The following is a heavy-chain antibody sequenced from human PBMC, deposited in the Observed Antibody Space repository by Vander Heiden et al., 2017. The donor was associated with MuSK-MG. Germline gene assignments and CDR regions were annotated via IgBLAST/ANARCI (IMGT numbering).Heavy chain of an antibody. D-gene: IGHD1-1*01. J-gene: IGHJ4*02. V-gene: IGHV1-3*01. Sequence: QVQLVQSGAEVKKPGASVKVSCKASGYTFTSYAMHWVRQAPGQRLEWMGWINAGNGNTKDSQKFQGRVTITRDTSASTAYMELSSLRSEDTAVYDCRSAGQGAGYWGQGTLVTVSS. CDR3: RSAGQGAGY. CDR1: GYTFTSYA. CDR2: INAGNGNT.